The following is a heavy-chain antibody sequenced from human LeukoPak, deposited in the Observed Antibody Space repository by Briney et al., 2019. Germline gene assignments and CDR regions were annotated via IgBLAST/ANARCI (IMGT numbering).Heavy chain of an antibody. V-gene: IGHV1-69*13. CDR2: IIPIFGTA. CDR3: AAQPAAGGEPFDY. J-gene: IGHJ4*02. CDR1: GGTFSSYA. D-gene: IGHD1-14*01. Sequence: ASVKVSCKASGGTFSSYAISWVRQAPGQGLEWMGGIIPIFGTANYAQKFQGRVTITADESTGTAYMELSSLRSEDTAVYYCAAQPAAGGEPFDYWGQGTLVTVSS.